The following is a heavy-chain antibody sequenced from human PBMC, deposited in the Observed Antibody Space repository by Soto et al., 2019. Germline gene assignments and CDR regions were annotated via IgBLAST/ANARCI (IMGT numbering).Heavy chain of an antibody. Sequence: QVQLVESGGGVVQPGRSLRLSCAASGFTFSSYGMHWVRQAPGKGLEWVAVIWYDGSNKYYADSVKGRFTISRDNSKNPLYLQMNSLRAEDTAVYYCARWGPKGFGEFYWYFDLWGRGTLVTVSS. V-gene: IGHV3-33*01. D-gene: IGHD3-10*01. J-gene: IGHJ2*01. CDR3: ARWGPKGFGEFYWYFDL. CDR1: GFTFSSYG. CDR2: IWYDGSNK.